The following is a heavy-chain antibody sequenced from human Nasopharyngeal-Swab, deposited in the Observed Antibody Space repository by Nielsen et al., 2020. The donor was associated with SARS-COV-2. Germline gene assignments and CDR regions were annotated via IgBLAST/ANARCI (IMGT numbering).Heavy chain of an antibody. Sequence: WVRQAPGQGLEWMGRINPNSGGTNYAQKFQGRVTMTRDTSISTAYMELSRLRSDDTAVYYCARGPTGTEKDYYYGMDVWGQGTTVTVSS. CDR2: INPNSGGT. D-gene: IGHD1-1*01. V-gene: IGHV1-2*06. CDR3: ARGPTGTEKDYYYGMDV. J-gene: IGHJ6*02.